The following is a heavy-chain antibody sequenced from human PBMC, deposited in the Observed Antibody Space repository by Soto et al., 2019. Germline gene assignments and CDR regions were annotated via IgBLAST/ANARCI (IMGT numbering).Heavy chain of an antibody. J-gene: IGHJ4*02. D-gene: IGHD4-17*01. CDR2: IYYSGST. CDR3: ARSPSTVISYPFDY. Sequence: KTSETLSLTCTVSGGSISSYYWSWIRQPPGKGLEWIGYIYYSGSTNYNPSLKSRVTISVDTSKNQFSLKLSSVTAADTAVYYCARSPSTVISYPFDYWGQGTLVTVSS. CDR1: GGSISSYY. V-gene: IGHV4-59*01.